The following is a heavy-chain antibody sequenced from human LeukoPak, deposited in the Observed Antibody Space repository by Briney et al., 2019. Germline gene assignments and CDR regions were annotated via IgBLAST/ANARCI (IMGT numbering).Heavy chain of an antibody. CDR1: GFTFSNYA. Sequence: SGGSLRLSCAASGFTFSNYAMHWVRQAPGKGLEWVAIISYDGDHRDETFYADSVLGRFTISRDNSENTLYLQMNSLRTEDTAVYFCARDPDPYYYFYGMDVWGLGTTVTVSS. CDR3: ARDPDPYYYFYGMDV. J-gene: IGHJ6*02. V-gene: IGHV3-30-3*01. CDR2: ISYDGDHRDET.